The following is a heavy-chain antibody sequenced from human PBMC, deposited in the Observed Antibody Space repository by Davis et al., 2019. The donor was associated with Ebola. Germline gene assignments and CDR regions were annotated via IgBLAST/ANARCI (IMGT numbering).Heavy chain of an antibody. CDR1: GFTFSSYW. CDR2: ISSSGTYI. D-gene: IGHD5/OR15-5a*01. CDR3: SVSHTYLDL. J-gene: IGHJ2*01. Sequence: PGGSLRLSCAASGFTFSSYWMSWVRQAPGLGLEWVSSISSSGTYIHYADSVKGRFTISRDNAKESLFLQMSSLRVEDTAVYYCSVSHTYLDLWGRGSLVTVS. V-gene: IGHV3-21*01.